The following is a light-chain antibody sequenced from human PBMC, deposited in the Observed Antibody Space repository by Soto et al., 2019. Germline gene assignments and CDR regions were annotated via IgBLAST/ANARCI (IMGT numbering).Light chain of an antibody. Sequence: DLVLTQSPLSLPVTPGEPASISCRSSQSLLHDNGNNYLDWYLQKPGQSPQLLIYLGSNRASGVTDRFSGSGSGTDFTLKISRVEAEDVGVYHCMQALQVPLTFGGGTKVEI. J-gene: IGKJ4*01. CDR3: MQALQVPLT. CDR2: LGS. CDR1: QSLLHDNGNNY. V-gene: IGKV2-28*01.